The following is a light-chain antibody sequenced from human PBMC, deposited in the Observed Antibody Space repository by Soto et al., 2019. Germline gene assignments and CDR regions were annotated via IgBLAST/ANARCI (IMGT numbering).Light chain of an antibody. CDR3: HQYGGSPWT. CDR2: GAS. V-gene: IGKV3-20*01. Sequence: EIVLTQSPATLSLSPGEGATLSCRASQSVSSYLAWYQQKHGQAPRLLIYGASTRATGIPVRFSGSGSGTELTLTITSLQSEDFEVYYCHQYGGSPWTFGQGTKVDIK. CDR1: QSVSSY. J-gene: IGKJ1*01.